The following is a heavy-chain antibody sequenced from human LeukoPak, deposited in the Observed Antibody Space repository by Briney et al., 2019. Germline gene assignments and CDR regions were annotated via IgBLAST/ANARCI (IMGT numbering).Heavy chain of an antibody. Sequence: SETLSLTCSVSGGSFSTYYWTWIRQPPGKGLEWIGCIYNSGATYYNPSFKSRVTISVDSSKNQFSLKLSSVTAAGTAVYYCARDGDGSSSAYYYYYMDVWGKGTTVTVSS. CDR1: GGSFSTYY. V-gene: IGHV4-59*12. D-gene: IGHD6-6*01. CDR3: ARDGDGSSSAYYYYYMDV. CDR2: IYNSGAT. J-gene: IGHJ6*03.